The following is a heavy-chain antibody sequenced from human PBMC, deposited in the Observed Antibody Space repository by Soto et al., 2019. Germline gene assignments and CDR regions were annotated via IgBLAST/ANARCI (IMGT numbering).Heavy chain of an antibody. CDR1: GGSFSGYY. J-gene: IGHJ6*03. CDR2: INHSGST. V-gene: IGHV4-34*01. D-gene: IGHD2-15*01. Sequence: SETLSLTCAVYGGSFSGYYWSWIRQPPGKGLEWIGEINHSGSTNYNPSLKSRVTISVDTSKNQFSLKLSSVTAADTAVYYCARTERIVVVVAAVDYYYYMDVWGKGTTVTVSS. CDR3: ARTERIVVVVAAVDYYYYMDV.